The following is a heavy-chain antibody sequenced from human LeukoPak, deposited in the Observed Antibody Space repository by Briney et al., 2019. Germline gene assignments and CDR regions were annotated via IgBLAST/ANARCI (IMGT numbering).Heavy chain of an antibody. J-gene: IGHJ4*02. CDR1: GGSISSSSYY. CDR3: ASSGGYYDSSGSGYFDY. Sequence: SETLSLTCTVSGGSISSSSYYWGWIRQPPGMGLEWIGSIYYSGSTYYNPSLKSRVTISVDTSKNQFSLKLSSVTAADTAVYYCASSGGYYDSSGSGYFDYWGQGTLVTVSS. V-gene: IGHV4-39*07. D-gene: IGHD3-22*01. CDR2: IYYSGST.